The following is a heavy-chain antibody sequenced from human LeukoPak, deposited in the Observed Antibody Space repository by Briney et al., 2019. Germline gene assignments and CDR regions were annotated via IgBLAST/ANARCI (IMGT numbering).Heavy chain of an antibody. CDR2: IIPILGIA. Sequence: SVKVSCKASGYTFTSYGISWVRQAPGQGLEWMGRIIPILGIANYAQKFQGRVTITADKSTSTAYMELSSLRSEDTAVYYCAIVRYCSGGSCYSWPYNWGQGTLVTVSS. D-gene: IGHD2-15*01. CDR1: GYTFTSYG. V-gene: IGHV1-69*04. CDR3: AIVRYCSGGSCYSWPYN. J-gene: IGHJ4*02.